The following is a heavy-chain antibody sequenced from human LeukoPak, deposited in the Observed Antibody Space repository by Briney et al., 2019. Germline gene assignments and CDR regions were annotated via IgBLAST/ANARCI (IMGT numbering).Heavy chain of an antibody. D-gene: IGHD3-22*01. CDR3: ASLLPYYYDSGDLGH. Sequence: GASVKVSCKASGGTFSSYATSWVRQAPGQGLEWMGGIIPIFGTANYAQKFQGRVTITADESTSTAYMELSSLRSEDTAVYYCASLLPYYYDSGDLGHWGQGTLVTVSS. J-gene: IGHJ4*02. V-gene: IGHV1-69*13. CDR2: IIPIFGTA. CDR1: GGTFSSYA.